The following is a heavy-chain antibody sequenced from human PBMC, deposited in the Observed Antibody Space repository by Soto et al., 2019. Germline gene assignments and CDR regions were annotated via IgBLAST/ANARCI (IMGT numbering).Heavy chain of an antibody. CDR2: IWYDGSNK. D-gene: IGHD6-13*01. J-gene: IGHJ3*02. CDR3: ARQLGLVSDDAFDI. V-gene: IGHV3-33*01. CDR1: GFTFSSYG. Sequence: GGSLRLSCAASGFTFSSYGMHWVRQAPGKGLEWVAVIWYDGSNKYYADSVKGRFTISRDNSKNTLYLQMNSLRAEDTAVYYCARQLGLVSDDAFDIWGQGTMVTVSS.